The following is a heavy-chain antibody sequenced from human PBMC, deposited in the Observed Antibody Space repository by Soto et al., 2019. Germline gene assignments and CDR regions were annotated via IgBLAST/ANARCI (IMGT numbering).Heavy chain of an antibody. J-gene: IGHJ2*01. V-gene: IGHV1-2*04. D-gene: IGHD6-19*01. CDR3: ARGPTVYSSGWYSQWYFDL. Sequence: QVQLVQSGAEVKKPGASVKVSCKASGYTFTGYYMHWVRQAPGQGLEWMGWINPNSGGTNYAQKFQGWVTMTRDTSLSTAYMELSRLRSDDTAVYYCARGPTVYSSGWYSQWYFDLWGRGTLVTVSS. CDR2: INPNSGGT. CDR1: GYTFTGYY.